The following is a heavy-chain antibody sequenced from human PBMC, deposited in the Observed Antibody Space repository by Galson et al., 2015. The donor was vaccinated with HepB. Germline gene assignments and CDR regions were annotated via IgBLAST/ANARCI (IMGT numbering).Heavy chain of an antibody. D-gene: IGHD3-22*01. CDR3: ARRYYTNNDAFDI. Sequence: QSGAEVKKPGEFLKISCKGSRYSFTSYWIAWVRQMPGKGLEWMGIIYPGDSDTRYSPSFQGQVTISADKSISTTYLQWSSLKASDTAMYYCARRYYTNNDAFDIWGQGTMVTVSS. V-gene: IGHV5-51*03. J-gene: IGHJ3*02. CDR1: RYSFTSYW. CDR2: IYPGDSDT.